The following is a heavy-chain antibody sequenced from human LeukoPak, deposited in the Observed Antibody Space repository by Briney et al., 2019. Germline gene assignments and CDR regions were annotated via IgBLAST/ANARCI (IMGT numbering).Heavy chain of an antibody. D-gene: IGHD6-19*01. CDR1: GFTFGSYS. J-gene: IGHJ4*02. CDR3: AKAVVLYSSGWYPDPPGDY. Sequence: PGGSLRLSCAASGFTFGSYSMNWVRQAPGKGLEWVSSISSSSSYIYYADSVKGRFTISRDNSKNTLYLQMNSLRAEDTAVYYCAKAVVLYSSGWYPDPPGDYWGQGTLVTVSS. V-gene: IGHV3-21*01. CDR2: ISSSSSYI.